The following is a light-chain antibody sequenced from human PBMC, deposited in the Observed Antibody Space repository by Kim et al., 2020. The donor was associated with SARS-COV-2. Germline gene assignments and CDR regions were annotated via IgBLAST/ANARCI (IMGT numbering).Light chain of an antibody. Sequence: QRVTISCTGSSSNIGAGYDVHWYQQLPGTAPKLLIYGNSNRPSGVPDRFSGSKSGTSASLAITGLQAEDEADYYCQSYDSSLSGVVFGGGTKFTVL. V-gene: IGLV1-40*01. CDR2: GNS. CDR3: QSYDSSLSGVV. J-gene: IGLJ2*01. CDR1: SSNIGAGYD.